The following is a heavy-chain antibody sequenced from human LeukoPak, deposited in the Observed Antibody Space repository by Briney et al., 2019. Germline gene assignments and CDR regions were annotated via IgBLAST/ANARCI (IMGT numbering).Heavy chain of an antibody. Sequence: SLRLSCAAGGFPFGDYALSWFRQAPGKGLNWVGYIRSAVYGGTTETAASLKDRFTVSRDDSKSVVYLQMSSLKTDDTAIYYCSRIGNAGIDYWGQGTLVTVSS. V-gene: IGHV3-49*03. J-gene: IGHJ4*02. CDR2: IRSAVYGGTT. CDR3: SRIGNAGIDY. D-gene: IGHD3-10*01. CDR1: GFPFGDYA.